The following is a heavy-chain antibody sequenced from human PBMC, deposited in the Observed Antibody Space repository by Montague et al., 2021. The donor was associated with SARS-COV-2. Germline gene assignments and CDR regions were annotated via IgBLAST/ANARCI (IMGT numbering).Heavy chain of an antibody. D-gene: IGHD5-24*01. CDR3: ARHARGEGYTSWFDS. Sequence: SETLSLTCTVSGDSVSRGSSYWSWIRQPPRKGLEWIGYIYYTGSRKYNSSLKSRLTIPVDTSKNQFSLKLSSVTAADTAVYYCARHARGEGYTSWFDSWGQGTLVTVSS. V-gene: IGHV4-61*01. CDR2: IYYTGSR. CDR1: GDSVSRGSSY. J-gene: IGHJ5*01.